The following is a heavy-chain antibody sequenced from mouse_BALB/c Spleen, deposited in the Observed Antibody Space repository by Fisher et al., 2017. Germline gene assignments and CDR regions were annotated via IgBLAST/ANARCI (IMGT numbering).Heavy chain of an antibody. J-gene: IGHJ4*01. CDR3: AREGRDRYDVGAMDY. V-gene: IGHV5-6-3*01. Sequence: RFTISRDNAKNTLYLQMSRLKSEDTAMYYCAREGRDRYDVGAMDYWGQGTSVTVSS. D-gene: IGHD2-14*01.